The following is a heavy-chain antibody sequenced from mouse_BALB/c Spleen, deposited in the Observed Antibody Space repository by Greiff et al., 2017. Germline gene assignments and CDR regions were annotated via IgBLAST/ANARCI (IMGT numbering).Heavy chain of an antibody. CDR1: GDSITSGY. CDR2: ISYSGST. Sequence: EVQLQQSGPSLVKPSQTLSLTCSVTGDSITSGYWNWIRKFPGNKLEYMGYISYSGSTYYNPSLKSRISITRDTSKNQYYLQLNSVTTEDTATYYCARSDYYYGSSMAWFAYWGQGTLVTVSA. CDR3: ARSDYYYGSSMAWFAY. D-gene: IGHD1-1*01. J-gene: IGHJ3*01. V-gene: IGHV3-8*02.